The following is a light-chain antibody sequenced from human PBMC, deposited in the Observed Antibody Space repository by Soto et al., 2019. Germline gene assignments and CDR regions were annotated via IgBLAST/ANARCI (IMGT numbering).Light chain of an antibody. CDR2: RAS. CDR3: QQYQNLWT. J-gene: IGKJ1*01. CDR1: QTIYSN. V-gene: IGKV3-15*01. Sequence: IVMTQSPATLSVSPGERAILSCRAGQTIYSNVAWYQQRPGQAPRLLIYRASTRATGVPARFSSSGSGTEFTLTISGLQSEDFALDYCQQYQNLWTFGQGTKVDIK.